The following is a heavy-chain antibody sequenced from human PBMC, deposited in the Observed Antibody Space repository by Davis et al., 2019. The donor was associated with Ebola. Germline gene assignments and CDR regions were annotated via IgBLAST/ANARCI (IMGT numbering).Heavy chain of an antibody. V-gene: IGHV3-11*01. CDR1: GFTVSDHY. J-gene: IGHJ4*02. D-gene: IGHD1-26*01. CDR3: ARAPNSGSFSDY. Sequence: GESLKISCAASGFTVSDHYMNWVRQAPGKGLEWVSYIGGGSTTIYFADSVKGRFTVSRDNAKNTLYLQMDSLRAEDTAIYYCARAPNSGSFSDYWGQGTLVTVSS. CDR2: IGGGSTTI.